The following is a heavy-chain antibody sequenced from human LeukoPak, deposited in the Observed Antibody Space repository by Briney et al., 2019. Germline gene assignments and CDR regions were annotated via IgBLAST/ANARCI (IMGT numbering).Heavy chain of an antibody. CDR3: TRDRYYYENSGYYIY. CDR1: GFTFSSYA. J-gene: IGHJ4*02. V-gene: IGHV3-30-3*01. D-gene: IGHD3-22*01. CDR2: ISYNGYNE. Sequence: PGGSLRLSCAASGFTFSSYAMHWVRQAPGKGLEWVAVISYNGYNEYYADSVKGRFTISRDNSNNTLYLQMNSLRAEDTAVYYCTRDRYYYENSGYYIYWGQGTLVTVSS.